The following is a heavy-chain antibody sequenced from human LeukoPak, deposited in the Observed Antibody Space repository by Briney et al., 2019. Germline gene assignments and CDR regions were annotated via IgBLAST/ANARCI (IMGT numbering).Heavy chain of an antibody. D-gene: IGHD4-17*01. CDR1: GYTFTSYA. CDR3: AGDKQDEYGASRSDY. V-gene: IGHV1-3*03. Sequence: GASVKVSCKASGYTFTSYAMHWVRQAPGQRLEWMGWINAGNGNTKYSQEFQGRVTITRDTSASTAYMELSSLRSEDTAVYYCAGDKQDEYGASRSDYWGQGTLVTVSS. J-gene: IGHJ4*02. CDR2: INAGNGNT.